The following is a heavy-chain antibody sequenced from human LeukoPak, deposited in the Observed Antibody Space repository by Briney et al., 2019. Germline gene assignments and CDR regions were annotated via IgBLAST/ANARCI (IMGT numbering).Heavy chain of an antibody. D-gene: IGHD3-22*01. J-gene: IGHJ5*02. CDR2: IDPSGGST. V-gene: IGHV1-46*01. Sequence: ASVKVSCKASGYTFTAYYMHWVRQAPGQGLEWMGVIDPSGGSTSYAQRFQDRVTMTSDTSTSTVYMELSSLRSEDTAAYYCARGDGDSDSNGVLMGWFDPWGQGTLVTVSS. CDR3: ARGDGDSDSNGVLMGWFDP. CDR1: GYTFTAYY.